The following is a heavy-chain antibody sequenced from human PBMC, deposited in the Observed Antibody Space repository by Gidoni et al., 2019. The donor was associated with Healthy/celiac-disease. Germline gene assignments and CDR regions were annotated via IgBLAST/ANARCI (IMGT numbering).Heavy chain of an antibody. D-gene: IGHD1-1*01. Sequence: QVQLVQSGAEVKKPGASVKVSCKASGYTFTSYAMHWVRQAPGQRLEWMGWINAGNGNTKYSQKFQGRVTITRDTSASTAYMELSSLRSEDTAVYYCAREVGRDGYNLSFDYWGQGTLVTVSS. V-gene: IGHV1-3*01. CDR1: GYTFTSYA. J-gene: IGHJ4*02. CDR2: INAGNGNT. CDR3: AREVGRDGYNLSFDY.